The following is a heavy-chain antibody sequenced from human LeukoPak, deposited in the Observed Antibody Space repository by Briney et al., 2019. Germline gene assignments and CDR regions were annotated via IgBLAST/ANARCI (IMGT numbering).Heavy chain of an antibody. Sequence: SETLSLTCTVSGGSISGYYWSWIRQPAGKGLEWIGRIYSSGSTNFNPSLKSRVTMSVEKSKNQFSLKVTSVPAADTAVYYCARDHYYASGSYSAAFDIWGKGTIVTVSS. V-gene: IGHV4-4*07. CDR3: ARDHYYASGSYSAAFDI. CDR1: GGSISGYY. CDR2: IYSSGST. D-gene: IGHD3-10*01. J-gene: IGHJ3*02.